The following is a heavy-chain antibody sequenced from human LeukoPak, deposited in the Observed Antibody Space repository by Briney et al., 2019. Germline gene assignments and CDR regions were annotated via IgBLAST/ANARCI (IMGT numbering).Heavy chain of an antibody. CDR1: GYSFTTYW. Sequence: GESLKISCKGSGYSFTTYWIGWVRPMPGKGLEWMGIIYPGDSDTRYSPSFQGQVTFSADKSISTAYLHWSSLKASDTAMYFCARRSVLTQLDAFDVWGQGTTVTVSS. D-gene: IGHD4/OR15-4a*01. CDR2: IYPGDSDT. V-gene: IGHV5-51*01. J-gene: IGHJ3*01. CDR3: ARRSVLTQLDAFDV.